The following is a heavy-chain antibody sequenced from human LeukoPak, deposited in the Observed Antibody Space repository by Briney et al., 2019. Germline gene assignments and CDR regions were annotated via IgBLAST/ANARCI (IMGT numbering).Heavy chain of an antibody. CDR2: ISSDGSTI. J-gene: IGHJ4*02. V-gene: IGHV3-30*18. CDR3: AKKGAVGIAAAAFDY. Sequence: GGSLRLSCAASGFTFSSYGMHWVRQAPGKGLEWVAVISSDGSTIYYADSVKGRFTISRDNSKNTLYLQMNSLRAEDTAVYYCAKKGAVGIAAAAFDYWGQGTLVTVSS. D-gene: IGHD6-13*01. CDR1: GFTFSSYG.